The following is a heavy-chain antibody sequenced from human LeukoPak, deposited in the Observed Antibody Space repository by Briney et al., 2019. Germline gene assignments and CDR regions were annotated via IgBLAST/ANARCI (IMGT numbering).Heavy chain of an antibody. V-gene: IGHV1-2*02. CDR2: IIPNSGAT. CDR3: TREDY. CDR1: GYTFTGNP. Sequence: GASVKDSCKASGYTFTGNPILWVRQAPGQGLEWMGWIIPNSGATTYAQKFQGRVAMTRDTSISTAFMELSSLRSDDTAVYYCTREDYWGQGTPVTVSS. J-gene: IGHJ4*02.